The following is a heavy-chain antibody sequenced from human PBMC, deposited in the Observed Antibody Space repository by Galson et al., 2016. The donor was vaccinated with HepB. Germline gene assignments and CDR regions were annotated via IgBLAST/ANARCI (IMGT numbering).Heavy chain of an antibody. V-gene: IGHV4-4*02. D-gene: IGHD3-16*01. CDR1: GDPKGIISRNW. J-gene: IGHJ5*01. Sequence: SETLSLTCSVSGDPKGIISRNWWSWVRQLPGKGLEWIGEISQGGTTNYNPSLKSRVTMSIGKTQNQFFLTLTSVTAADTAVYFCARDQGGFTYTYDSWGHGVLVTVSS. CDR3: ARDQGGFTYTYDS. CDR2: ISQGGTT.